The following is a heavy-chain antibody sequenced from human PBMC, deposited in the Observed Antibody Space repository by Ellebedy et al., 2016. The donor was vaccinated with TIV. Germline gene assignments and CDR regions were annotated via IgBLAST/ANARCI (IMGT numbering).Heavy chain of an antibody. D-gene: IGHD6-13*01. CDR3: SRGIAAVMY. CDR2: ISGSGGMM. CDR1: GFIFSSYY. V-gene: IGHV3-48*03. Sequence: GESLKISCVASGFIFSSYYMTWVRQAPGKGLEWISSISGSGGMMDHADSVKGRFTISRDNGKNALYLQMNSLRAEDTAVYYCSRGIAAVMYWGQGTLVTVSS. J-gene: IGHJ4*02.